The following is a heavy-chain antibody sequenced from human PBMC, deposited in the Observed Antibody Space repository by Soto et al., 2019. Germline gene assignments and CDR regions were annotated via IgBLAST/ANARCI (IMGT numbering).Heavy chain of an antibody. CDR3: AKDGFTMVRGVTNYYSYGMDV. CDR2: ISGSGGST. V-gene: IGHV3-23*01. CDR1: GFTFSSYA. J-gene: IGHJ6*02. Sequence: GGSLRLSCAASGFTFSSYAMSWVRQAPGKGLEWVSAISGSGGSTYYADSVKGRFTISRDNSKNTLYLQMNSLRAEDTAVYYCAKDGFTMVRGVTNYYSYGMDVWGQGTTVTVSS. D-gene: IGHD3-10*01.